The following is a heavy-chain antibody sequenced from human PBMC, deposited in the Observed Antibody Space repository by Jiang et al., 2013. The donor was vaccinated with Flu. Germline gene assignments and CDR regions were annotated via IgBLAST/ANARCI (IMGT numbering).Heavy chain of an antibody. CDR1: GGSISSSHW. V-gene: IGHV4-4*02. CDR2: IYHTGNT. CDR3: ARDKGVPVYGMDV. D-gene: IGHD3-16*01. J-gene: IGHJ6*02. Sequence: PGLVKPSGTLSLTCAVSGGSISSSHWWTWVRQPPGKGLEWIGEIYHTGNTNYNPSLQSRVTMSVDKSANQFSLKLTSVTAGDTAIYYCARDKGVPVYGMDVWGQGTTVTVSS.